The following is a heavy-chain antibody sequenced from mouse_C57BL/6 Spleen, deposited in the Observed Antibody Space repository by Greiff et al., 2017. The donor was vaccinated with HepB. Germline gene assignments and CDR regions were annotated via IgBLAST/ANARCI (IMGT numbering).Heavy chain of an antibody. J-gene: IGHJ2*01. D-gene: IGHD2-5*01. CDR3: ARLHYSNSLDY. CDR2: IYPGSGST. V-gene: IGHV1-55*01. CDR1: GYTFTSYW. Sequence: QVQLKQSGAELVKPGASVKMSCKASGYTFTSYWITWVKQRPGQGLEWIGDIYPGSGSTNYNEKFKSKATLTVDTSSSTAYMQLSSLTSEDSAVYYCARLHYSNSLDYWGQGTTLTVSS.